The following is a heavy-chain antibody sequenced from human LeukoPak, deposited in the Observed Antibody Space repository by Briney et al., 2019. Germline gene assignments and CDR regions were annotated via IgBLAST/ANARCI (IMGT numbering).Heavy chain of an antibody. CDR1: GFTFSSYA. Sequence: GGSLRLSCAASGFTFSSYAMSWVRQAPGKGLEWVSAISGSGGSTYYADSVKGRFTISRDNSKNTLYLQMNSLRAEDTAVYYCARHGGYYYDSSGYLREGNWFDPWGQGTLVTVSS. CDR2: ISGSGGST. D-gene: IGHD3-22*01. V-gene: IGHV3-23*01. J-gene: IGHJ5*02. CDR3: ARHGGYYYDSSGYLREGNWFDP.